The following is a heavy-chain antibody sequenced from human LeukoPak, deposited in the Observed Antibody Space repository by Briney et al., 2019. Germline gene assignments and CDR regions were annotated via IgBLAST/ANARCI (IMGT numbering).Heavy chain of an antibody. CDR3: TRDPRGSYGPDAFDI. CDR1: GFTFGDYA. V-gene: IGHV3-49*04. J-gene: IGHJ3*02. Sequence: GGSLRLSCTASGFTFGDYAMSWVRQAPGKGLEWVGFIRSKAYGGTTEYAASVKGRFTISRDDSKCFAYLQMNSLKTEDTAVYYCTRDPRGSYGPDAFDIWGQGTMVTVSS. D-gene: IGHD1-26*01. CDR2: IRSKAYGGTT.